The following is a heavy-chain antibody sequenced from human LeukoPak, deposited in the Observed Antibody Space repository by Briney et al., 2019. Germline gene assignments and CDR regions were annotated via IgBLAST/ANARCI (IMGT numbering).Heavy chain of an antibody. J-gene: IGHJ4*02. Sequence: GGSLRLSCAASGFTLSSYGMRWVRQAPGKGLEWVAFFRYDGSGNYYADSVKGRFTISRDNSKNTLYLHMNSLRAEDTAVYYCAKDNSGWAFDYWGQGTLVTVSS. CDR2: FRYDGSGN. CDR3: AKDNSGWAFDY. V-gene: IGHV3-30*02. D-gene: IGHD5-12*01. CDR1: GFTLSSYG.